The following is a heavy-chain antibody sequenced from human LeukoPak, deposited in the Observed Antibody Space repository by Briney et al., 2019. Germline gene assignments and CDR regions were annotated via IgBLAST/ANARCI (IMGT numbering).Heavy chain of an antibody. CDR2: ISTSGRAT. CDR3: AKHAGSGWYSDLDY. V-gene: IGHV3-23*01. D-gene: IGHD6-19*01. Sequence: GGSLRLSCAASGFAFNTYAMTWVRQAPEKGLQWVSTISTSGRATYYADSVKGRFTVSRDNSKNTLYLQMNSLRAEDTALYYCAKHAGSGWYSDLDYWGQGTLVTVSS. CDR1: GFAFNTYA. J-gene: IGHJ4*02.